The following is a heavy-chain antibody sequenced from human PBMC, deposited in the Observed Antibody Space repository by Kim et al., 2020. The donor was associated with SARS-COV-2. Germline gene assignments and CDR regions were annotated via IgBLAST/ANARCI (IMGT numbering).Heavy chain of an antibody. V-gene: IGHV1-18*04. J-gene: IGHJ6*02. D-gene: IGHD6-13*01. CDR1: GYTFTSYG. CDR2: ISAYNGNT. CDR3: ARERHSTQPGGMDV. Sequence: ASVKVSCKASGYTFTSYGISWVRQAPGQGLEWMGWISAYNGNTNYAQKLQGRVTMTTDTSTSTAYMELRSLRSDDTAVYYCARERHSTQPGGMDVWGQGTTVTVSS.